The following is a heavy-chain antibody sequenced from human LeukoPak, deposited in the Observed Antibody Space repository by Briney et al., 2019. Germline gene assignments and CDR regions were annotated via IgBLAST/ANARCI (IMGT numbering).Heavy chain of an antibody. CDR3: TGNYYGSGSYADFDY. CDR1: GYTFTNYY. Sequence: ASVKVSCKASGYTFTNYYMHWLRQAPGQGLEWVGVLNPSGGSASYAQKFQGRVTITRNTSISTAYMELSSLRSEDTAVYYCTGNYYGSGSYADFDYWGQGTLVTVSS. J-gene: IGHJ4*02. CDR2: LNPSGGSA. D-gene: IGHD3-10*01. V-gene: IGHV1-46*01.